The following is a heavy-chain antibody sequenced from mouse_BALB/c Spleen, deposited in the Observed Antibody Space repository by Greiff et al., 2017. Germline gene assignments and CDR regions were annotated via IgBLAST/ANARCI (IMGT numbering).Heavy chain of an antibody. J-gene: IGHJ4*01. V-gene: IGHV1S137*01. CDR2: ISTYYGDA. D-gene: IGHD3-3*01. CDR3: ARGRYWDSIYYYAMDY. CDR1: GYTFTDYA. Sequence: QVQLQQSGAELVRPGVSVKISCKGSGYTFTDYAMHWVKQSHAKSLEWIGVISTYYGDASYNQKFKGKATMTVDKSSSTAYMELARLTSEDSAIYYCARGRYWDSIYYYAMDYWGQGTSVTVSS.